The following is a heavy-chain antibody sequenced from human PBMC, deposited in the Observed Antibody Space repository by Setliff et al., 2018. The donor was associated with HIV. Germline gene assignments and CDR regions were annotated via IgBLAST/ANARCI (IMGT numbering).Heavy chain of an antibody. J-gene: IGHJ4*02. D-gene: IGHD3-9*01. CDR1: GFSLSTRGMR. Sequence: SGPTLVHPTQTLTLTCTFSGFSLSTRGMRVSWTRQPPGKALEWLARIDWDDNKFYSTSLKTRLTISKDTSKNQVVLTMTNMDPVDTATYNCARMRNFDWIMSDCWGQGTLVTVSS. CDR2: IDWDDNK. V-gene: IGHV2-70*04. CDR3: ARMRNFDWIMSDC.